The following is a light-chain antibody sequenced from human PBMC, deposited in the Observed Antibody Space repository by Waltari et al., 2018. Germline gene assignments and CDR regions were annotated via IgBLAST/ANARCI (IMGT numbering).Light chain of an antibody. Sequence: QSVLTQPPSVSGAPGQRVTIPCTGSSSNIGAGYDVHWYQQLPGTAPKLRIYGNSNRASGVPARFSGSKSGHSASLAITGLQAEDGADYYCQSYDSSLSGSNYVFGTGTKVTVL. V-gene: IGLV1-40*01. CDR1: SSNIGAGYD. J-gene: IGLJ1*01. CDR3: QSYDSSLSGSNYV. CDR2: GNS.